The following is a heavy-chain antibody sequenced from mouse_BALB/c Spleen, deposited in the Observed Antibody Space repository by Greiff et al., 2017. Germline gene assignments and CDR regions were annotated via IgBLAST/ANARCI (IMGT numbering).Heavy chain of an antibody. CDR3: VREGYGNSDY. CDR2: IWTGGGT. CDR1: GFSLTSYD. J-gene: IGHJ2*01. Sequence: ESGPGLVAPSQSLSITCTVSGFSLTSYDISWIRQPPGKGLEWLGVIWTGGGTNYNSAFMSRLSISKDNSKSQVFLKMNSLQTDDTAIYYCVREGYGNSDYWGQGTTLTVSS. V-gene: IGHV2-9-2*01. D-gene: IGHD2-1*01.